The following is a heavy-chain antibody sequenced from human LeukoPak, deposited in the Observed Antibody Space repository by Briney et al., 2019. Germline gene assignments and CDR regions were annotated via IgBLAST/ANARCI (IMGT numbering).Heavy chain of an antibody. Sequence: GGSLRLSCAASGFTFSDYWMSWVRQTPEKGLGWVANIKQDGYEKYYVDSVKGRFTISRDNAKSSLYLQMNSLRVGDTAVYYCARDKIVGPTTLDYWGQGTLVTVSS. CDR3: ARDKIVGPTTLDY. D-gene: IGHD1-26*01. V-gene: IGHV3-7*01. CDR2: IKQDGYEK. CDR1: GFTFSDYW. J-gene: IGHJ4*02.